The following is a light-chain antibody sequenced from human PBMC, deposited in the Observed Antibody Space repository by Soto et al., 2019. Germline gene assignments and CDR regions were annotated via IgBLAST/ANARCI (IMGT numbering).Light chain of an antibody. CDR1: QSITDW. CDR3: EYWDDYSWT. CDR2: KAS. J-gene: IGKJ1*01. V-gene: IGKV1-5*03. Sequence: DIQMTQSPSTLSASVGDRVTITCRASQSITDWLAWYQQKQGKAPKFLIYKASNLEGGIPSRFSGSGSGTGFTLTISSVQPDDFATYYCEYWDDYSWTFGQGTKVEIK.